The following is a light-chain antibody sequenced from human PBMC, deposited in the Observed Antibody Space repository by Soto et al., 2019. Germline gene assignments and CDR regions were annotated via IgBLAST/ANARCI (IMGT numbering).Light chain of an antibody. CDR2: DAS. V-gene: IGKV3-11*01. CDR1: QSVSSY. Sequence: EIVLTQSPATLSLSPGERATLSCRASQSVSSYLAWYQQKPGPAPRLLIYDASNRATGIPARFSGSGSGTDFTLTISSLEPEDVAVYYCQQRSNWPRGTFGPGTKVDIK. J-gene: IGKJ3*01. CDR3: QQRSNWPRGT.